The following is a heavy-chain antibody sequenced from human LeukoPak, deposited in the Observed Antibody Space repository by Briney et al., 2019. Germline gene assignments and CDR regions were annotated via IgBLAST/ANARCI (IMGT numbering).Heavy chain of an antibody. J-gene: IGHJ6*02. CDR2: ISGYDGRT. V-gene: IGHV1-18*01. D-gene: IGHD1-7*01. CDR3: ARDWNYRGLDV. Sequence: ASVNVSCKASGYTFTSFGISWVRQAPGQGLEWMAWISGYDGRTNYAQKYQDRVIMTTDTSTSTAYMELRSLRSDDAVVYYCARDWNYRGLDVLGQGTPVTVSS. CDR1: GYTFTSFG.